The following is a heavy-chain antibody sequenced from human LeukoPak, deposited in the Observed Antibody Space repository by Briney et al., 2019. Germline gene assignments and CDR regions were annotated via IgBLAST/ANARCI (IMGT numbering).Heavy chain of an antibody. CDR1: GASISSTNYY. Sequence: SETLSLTCTVSGASISSTNYYWGWLRQTPGKGLEWIGYIYYSGSTNYNPSLKSRVTISVDTSKKQFSLKLSSVTAADTAVYYCARSPMYYYDSSGYYVFGGQGTLVTVSS. D-gene: IGHD3-22*01. CDR3: ARSPMYYYDSSGYYVF. J-gene: IGHJ4*02. V-gene: IGHV4-61*05. CDR2: IYYSGST.